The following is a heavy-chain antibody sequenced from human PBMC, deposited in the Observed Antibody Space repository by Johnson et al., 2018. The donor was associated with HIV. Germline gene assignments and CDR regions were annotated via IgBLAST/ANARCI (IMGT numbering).Heavy chain of an antibody. J-gene: IGHJ3*02. V-gene: IGHV3-11*04. D-gene: IGHD3-9*01. Sequence: QVQLVESGGGLVKPGGSLRLSCAASGFTFSDYYMSWIRQAPGKGLEWVSYISSSGSTIYYADSVKGRFTIPRDNAKNSLYLQMNRLRAEDSAGYYCARELVRYAFDIWGQGTMVTVSS. CDR1: GFTFSDYY. CDR2: ISSSGSTI. CDR3: ARELVRYAFDI.